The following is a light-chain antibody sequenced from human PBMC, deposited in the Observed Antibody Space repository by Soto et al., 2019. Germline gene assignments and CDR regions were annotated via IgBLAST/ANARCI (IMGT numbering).Light chain of an antibody. CDR2: DAS. CDR1: QSVSSY. Sequence: EIVLTQSPATLSLSPGERATLSCRASQSVSSYLAWYQHKPGQAPRLLIYDASNRATGIPARFSGSGSGTDFTLPISSLEPEDFAVYYCQQRSNWQTFGQGTKVEIK. J-gene: IGKJ1*01. CDR3: QQRSNWQT. V-gene: IGKV3-11*01.